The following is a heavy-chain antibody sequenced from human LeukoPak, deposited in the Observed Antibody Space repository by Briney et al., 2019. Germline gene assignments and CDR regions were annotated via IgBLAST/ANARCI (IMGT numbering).Heavy chain of an antibody. CDR3: ARDLKDQDYYYYYYMDV. CDR1: GAPISSNNW. D-gene: IGHD2-2*01. CDR2: IYHSGST. V-gene: IGHV4-4*02. Sequence: PSGTLSLTCAVSGAPISSNNWWWSWVRQPPGKGLEWIGEIYHSGSTNYNPSLKSRVTMSVDKSKNQFSLKLSSVTAADTAVYYCARDLKDQDYYYYYYMDVWGKGTTVTVSS. J-gene: IGHJ6*03.